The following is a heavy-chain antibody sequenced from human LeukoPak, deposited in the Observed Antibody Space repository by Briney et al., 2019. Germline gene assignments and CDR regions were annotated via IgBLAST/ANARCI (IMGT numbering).Heavy chain of an antibody. CDR2: ISWNSGSI. CDR1: GFTFDDYA. D-gene: IGHD3-3*01. Sequence: GGSLRLSCAASGFTFDDYAMPWVRQAPGKGLEWVSGISWNSGSIGYADSVKGRFTISRDNAKNSLYLQMNSLRAEDTALYYCAKAQYYDFWSGYFDYWGQGTLVTVSS. V-gene: IGHV3-9*01. J-gene: IGHJ4*02. CDR3: AKAQYYDFWSGYFDY.